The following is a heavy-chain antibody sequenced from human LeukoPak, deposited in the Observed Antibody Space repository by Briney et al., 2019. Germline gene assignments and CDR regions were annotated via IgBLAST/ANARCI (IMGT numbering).Heavy chain of an antibody. Sequence: SETLSLTCTVSGGSINSYYWSWIRQPPGKGLEWIGYIYYSGSTNYNPSLKSRVTISVDTSKNQFSLKLSSVTAADTAVYYCASLKGSSWFNYYYGMDVWGQGTTVTVSS. CDR3: ASLKGSSWFNYYYGMDV. D-gene: IGHD6-6*01. J-gene: IGHJ6*02. CDR1: GGSINSYY. CDR2: IYYSGST. V-gene: IGHV4-59*01.